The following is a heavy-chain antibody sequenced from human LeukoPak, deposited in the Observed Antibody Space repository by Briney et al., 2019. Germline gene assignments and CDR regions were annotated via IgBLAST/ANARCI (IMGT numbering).Heavy chain of an antibody. CDR2: ISPSGGST. V-gene: IGHV1-46*01. CDR1: GYTSTSNY. Sequence: GASVKVSCKAFGYTSTSNYMHWVRQAPGQGPEWMGVISPSGGSTTYAQKFQGRVTLTTDTSTSTAYMELSSLRSDDTAVYYCARDDNYGIFVNVDYWGQGTLVTVSS. D-gene: IGHD4-11*01. J-gene: IGHJ4*02. CDR3: ARDDNYGIFVNVDY.